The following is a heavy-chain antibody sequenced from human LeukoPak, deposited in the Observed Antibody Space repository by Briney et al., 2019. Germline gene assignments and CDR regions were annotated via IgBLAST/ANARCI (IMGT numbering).Heavy chain of an antibody. CDR2: IYSGGST. CDR1: GFTVSSNY. Sequence: GGSLRLSCAASGFTVSSNYMNWVRQAPGKGLEGVSLIYSGGSTYYADSVKGRFTISRDNSKNTLYLQMNSLRAEDTAVYYCARRSEQLYCTSTSCPKSWYFDLWGRGTLVTVSS. J-gene: IGHJ2*01. CDR3: ARRSEQLYCTSTSCPKSWYFDL. V-gene: IGHV3-53*01. D-gene: IGHD2-2*01.